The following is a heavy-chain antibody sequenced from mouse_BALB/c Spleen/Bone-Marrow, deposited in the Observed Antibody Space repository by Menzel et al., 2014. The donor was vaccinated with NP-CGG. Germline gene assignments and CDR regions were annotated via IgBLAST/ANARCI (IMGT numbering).Heavy chain of an antibody. CDR2: ISTYNGNT. CDR1: GYTFTAYA. D-gene: IGHD2-14*01. V-gene: IGHV1-67*01. J-gene: IGHJ4*01. Sequence: VQLQLSGPEVVGPGVSEKHSCKGYGYTFTAYAMLWVKQSHAKSLECIGVISTYNGNTNYNQKFKGKATMTVDNSSSTAYMELARLTSEDSAIYYCAREVRAPWYAMDYWGQGTSVTVSS. CDR3: AREVRAPWYAMDY.